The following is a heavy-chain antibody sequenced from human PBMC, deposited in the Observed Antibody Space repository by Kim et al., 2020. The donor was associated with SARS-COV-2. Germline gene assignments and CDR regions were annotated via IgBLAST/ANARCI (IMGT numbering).Heavy chain of an antibody. CDR1: GYTFTGYY. CDR2: INPNSGGT. CDR3: AREPPGYCSSTSCSGYYGMDV. Sequence: ASVKVSCKASGYTFTGYYMHWVRQAPGQGLEWMGRINPNSGGTNYAQKFQGRVTMTRDTSISTAYMELSRLRSDDTAVYYCAREPPGYCSSTSCSGYYGMDVWGQWTTVTVSS. D-gene: IGHD2-2*01. J-gene: IGHJ6*02. V-gene: IGHV1-2*06.